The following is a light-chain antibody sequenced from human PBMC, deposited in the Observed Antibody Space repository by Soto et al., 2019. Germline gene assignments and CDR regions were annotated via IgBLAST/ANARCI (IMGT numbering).Light chain of an antibody. CDR1: QSVTTY. J-gene: IGKJ1*01. CDR2: GAS. Sequence: EIVLTQSPGTLSLSPGERATLSCRASQSVTTYLAWYQHKPGQAPRLLIHGASNRATGIPDGFSGSGSGTDFTLTISRLEPEDFAMYYCQQYYVSPRPFGQGTKVEIK. V-gene: IGKV3-20*01. CDR3: QQYYVSPRP.